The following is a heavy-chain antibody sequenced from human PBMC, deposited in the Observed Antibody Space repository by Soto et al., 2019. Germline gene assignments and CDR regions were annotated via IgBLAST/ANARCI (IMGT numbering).Heavy chain of an antibody. V-gene: IGHV4-31*03. CDR2: ISYSGST. J-gene: IGHJ4*02. CDR3: VRLGYCRGGICGPIDF. Sequence: QVHLQESGPGLVKPSQTLSLSCTVSGVSISSVGYYWGWIREHPEKGLGWVGHISYSGSTYYNPSLRGRLSISDDTSQNQFCLRLTSVTAADTAVYYCVRLGYCRGGICGPIDFWGQGIPLTISS. CDR1: GVSISSVGYY. D-gene: IGHD2-15*01.